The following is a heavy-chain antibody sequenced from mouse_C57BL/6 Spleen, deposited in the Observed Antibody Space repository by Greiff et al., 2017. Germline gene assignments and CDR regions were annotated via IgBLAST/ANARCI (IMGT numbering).Heavy chain of an antibody. V-gene: IGHV1-50*01. Sequence: QVQLQQPGAELVKPGASVKLSCKASGYTFTSYWMQWVKQRPGQGLEWIGEIDPSDSYTNYNQKFKGTATLTVDTSSSTAYMQLSSLTSEDSAVYYCARNSYGSSYFFDYWGQGTTLTVSS. D-gene: IGHD1-1*01. CDR1: GYTFTSYW. CDR3: ARNSYGSSYFFDY. J-gene: IGHJ2*01. CDR2: IDPSDSYT.